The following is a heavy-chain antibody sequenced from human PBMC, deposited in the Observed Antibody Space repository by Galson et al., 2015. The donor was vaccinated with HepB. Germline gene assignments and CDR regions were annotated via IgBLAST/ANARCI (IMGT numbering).Heavy chain of an antibody. Sequence: SLRLSCAASGFTFSTYDMHWVRQAPGKGLEWVAVIWYDGSEYYVDSVKGRFTISRDNSKNTLCLQMNSLRAEDTAVYYCARDGRITMVRGVIDYWGQGTLVTVSS. D-gene: IGHD3-10*01. CDR3: ARDGRITMVRGVIDY. CDR2: IWYDGSE. V-gene: IGHV3-33*01. J-gene: IGHJ4*02. CDR1: GFTFSTYD.